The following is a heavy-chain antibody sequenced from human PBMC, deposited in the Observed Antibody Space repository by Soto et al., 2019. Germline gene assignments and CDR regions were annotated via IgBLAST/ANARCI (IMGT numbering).Heavy chain of an antibody. V-gene: IGHV4-30-2*01. CDR1: GGSISSGGYS. D-gene: IGHD3-22*01. CDR3: ARATHYYYDSSGYYNWFDP. CDR2: IYHSGST. Sequence: SETLSLTCAVSGGSISSGGYSWSWIRQPPGKGLEWIGYIYHSGSTYYNPSLKSRVTISVDRSKNQFSLKLSSVTAADTAVYYCARATHYYYDSSGYYNWFDPWGQGTLFTVSP. J-gene: IGHJ5*02.